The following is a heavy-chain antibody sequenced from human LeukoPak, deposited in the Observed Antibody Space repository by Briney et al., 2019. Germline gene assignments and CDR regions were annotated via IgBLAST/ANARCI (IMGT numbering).Heavy chain of an antibody. Sequence: SETLSLTCTVSGGSISSGGCYWSWIRQPPGKGLEWIGYIYHSGSTYYNPSLKSRVTISVDRSKNQFSLKLSSVTAADTAVYYCATYDYSNYYMDVWGKGTTVTVSS. CDR3: ATYDYSNYYMDV. D-gene: IGHD4-11*01. CDR1: GGSISSGGCY. CDR2: IYHSGST. V-gene: IGHV4-30-2*01. J-gene: IGHJ6*03.